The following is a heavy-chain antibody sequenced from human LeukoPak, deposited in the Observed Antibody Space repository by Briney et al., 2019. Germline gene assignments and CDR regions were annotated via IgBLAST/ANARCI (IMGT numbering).Heavy chain of an antibody. CDR3: ARDSGNFHYDMDV. V-gene: IGHV1-46*02. CDR2: KFSHDGST. Sequence: GASVKVSCKTSGYSFNSHHVHWVRQAPGQGLEWMGVKFSHDGSTSNTQKFQGRITMTRDTSTSTVYMELSSLRPEDTAVYYCARDSGNFHYDMDVWGQGTTVIVSS. J-gene: IGHJ6*02. CDR1: GYSFNSHH. D-gene: IGHD3-10*01.